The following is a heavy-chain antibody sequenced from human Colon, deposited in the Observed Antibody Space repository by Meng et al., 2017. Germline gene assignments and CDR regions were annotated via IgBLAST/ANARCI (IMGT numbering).Heavy chain of an antibody. J-gene: IGHJ4*02. V-gene: IGHV3-23*01. Sequence: GESLKISCAASGFTFSSYAMGWVRQAPGKGLEWVSTISGSGVNTHYADSVKGRFTISRDNSKNTLYLQMNSLRDEDTAVYYCDASDFWGQGALVTVSS. CDR3: DASDF. CDR1: GFTFSSYA. CDR2: ISGSGVNT.